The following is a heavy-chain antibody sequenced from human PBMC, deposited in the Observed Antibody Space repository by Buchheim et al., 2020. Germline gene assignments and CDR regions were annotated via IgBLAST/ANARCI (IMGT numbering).Heavy chain of an antibody. CDR3: ARVGRGYDNRAFDY. D-gene: IGHD5-12*01. CDR2: ISSSSSTI. CDR1: GFTFSSYS. V-gene: IGHV3-48*02. Sequence: EVQLVESGGGLVQPGGSLRLSCTASGFTFSSYSMNWVRQTPGKGLEWVSYISSSSSTIYYPDSVKGRFTISRDNAKNSLYMQMNSLRDEDTAVYYCARVGRGYDNRAFDYWGQGTL. J-gene: IGHJ4*02.